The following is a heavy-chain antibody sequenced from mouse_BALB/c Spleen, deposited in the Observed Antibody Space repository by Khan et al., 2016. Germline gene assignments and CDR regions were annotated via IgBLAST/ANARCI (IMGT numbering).Heavy chain of an antibody. CDR1: GYSFTDYN. D-gene: IGHD2-4*01. Sequence: VQLKQSGPELMKPGASVKVSCKASGYSFTDYNMYWVKQSHGKSLEWIGYIDHYNGGTGYNQKFKGKATLTVAKSSSTAFMQLNSLTSEDSAVYYCARKDYETIWFAYWGQGTLVTVSA. V-gene: IGHV1S135*01. CDR2: IDHYNGGT. J-gene: IGHJ3*01. CDR3: ARKDYETIWFAY.